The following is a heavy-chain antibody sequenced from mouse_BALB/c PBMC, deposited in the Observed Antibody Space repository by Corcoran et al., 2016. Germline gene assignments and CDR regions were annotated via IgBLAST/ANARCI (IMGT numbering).Heavy chain of an antibody. Sequence: EVQLQQSGPELVKPGASVKMSCKASGYTFTSYVMHWVKQKPGQGLEWIGYINPYNDGTKYNEKFKGKATLTSDKSSSTAYMELSSLTSEDSAVYYCARSRIYDGYYVAYWGQGTLVTVSA. CDR3: ARSRIYDGYYVAY. V-gene: IGHV1S136*01. D-gene: IGHD2-3*01. CDR2: INPYNDGT. J-gene: IGHJ3*01. CDR1: GYTFTSYV.